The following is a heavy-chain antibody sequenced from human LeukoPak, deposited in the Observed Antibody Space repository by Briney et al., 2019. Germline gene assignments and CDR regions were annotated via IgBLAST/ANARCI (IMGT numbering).Heavy chain of an antibody. D-gene: IGHD3-10*01. CDR3: ARVWRVRGVITAVFDS. V-gene: IGHV3-7*01. Sequence: GGSLRLSCAASGSTFSSYWMSWVRQAPGKGLEWVANIKQDGSEKNYVDSVKGRFTISRDNAKNSLYLQMNSLRAEDTAVYYCARVWRVRGVITAVFDSWGQGTLVTVSS. CDR1: GSTFSSYW. J-gene: IGHJ4*02. CDR2: IKQDGSEK.